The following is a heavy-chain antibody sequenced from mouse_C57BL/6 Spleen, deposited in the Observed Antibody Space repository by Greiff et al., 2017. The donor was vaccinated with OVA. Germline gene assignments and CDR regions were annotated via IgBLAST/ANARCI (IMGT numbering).Heavy chain of an antibody. V-gene: IGHV7-3*01. CDR1: GFTFTDYY. CDR3: ARYEIYYYAMDY. J-gene: IGHJ4*01. Sequence: EVQVVESGGGLVQPGGSLSLSCAASGFTFTDYYMSWVRQPPGKALEWLGFIRNKANGYTTEYSASVKGRFTISRDNSQSILYLQMNALRAEDSATYYCARYEIYYYAMDYWGQGTSVTVSS. CDR2: IRNKANGYTT.